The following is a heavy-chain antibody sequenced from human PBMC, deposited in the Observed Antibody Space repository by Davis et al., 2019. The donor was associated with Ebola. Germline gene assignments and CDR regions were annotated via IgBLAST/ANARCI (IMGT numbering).Heavy chain of an antibody. V-gene: IGHV3-30-3*01. D-gene: IGHD3-10*01. CDR3: SRGLKLWFRELPSGYGMDV. CDR2: ISYDGSNK. J-gene: IGHJ6*02. CDR1: GFTFSSYA. Sequence: GESLKISCAASGFTFSSYAMHWVRQAPGKGLEWVAVISYDGSNKYYADSVKGRFTISRDNSKNTLYLQMNSLRAEDTAVYYCSRGLKLWFRELPSGYGMDVWGQGTTVTVSS.